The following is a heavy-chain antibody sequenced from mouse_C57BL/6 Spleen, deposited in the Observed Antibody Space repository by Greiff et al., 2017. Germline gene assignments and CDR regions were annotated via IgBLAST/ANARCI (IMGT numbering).Heavy chain of an antibody. CDR1: GYTFTSYT. V-gene: IGHV1-4*01. D-gene: IGHD1-1*01. CDR2: INPSSGYT. CDR3: ARSGGGTTVVVDY. Sequence: QVQLQQSGAELARPGASVKMSCKASGYTFTSYTMHWVKQRPGQGLEWIGYINPSSGYTKYNQKFKDKATLTADKSSSTAYMQLSSLTSEDSAVYYCARSGGGTTVVVDYWGQGTTLTVSS. J-gene: IGHJ2*01.